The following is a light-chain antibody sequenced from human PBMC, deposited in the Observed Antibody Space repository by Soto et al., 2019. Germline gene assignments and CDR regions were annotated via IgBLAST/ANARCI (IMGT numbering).Light chain of an antibody. Sequence: EKVMTQSPATLSMSPGERATLSCRASQSVGSFLVWYQQKPGQAPRLLIYGASTRATGIPARFSGSGSGTEFTLTISSLQSEDFAVYYCQQYTNWPSWTFGQGTKVE. CDR3: QQYTNWPSWT. V-gene: IGKV3-15*01. CDR1: QSVGSF. CDR2: GAS. J-gene: IGKJ1*01.